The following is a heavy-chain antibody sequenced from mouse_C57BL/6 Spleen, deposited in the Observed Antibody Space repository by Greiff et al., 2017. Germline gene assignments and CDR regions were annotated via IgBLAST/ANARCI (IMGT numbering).Heavy chain of an antibody. CDR1: GFSLSTFGMG. D-gene: IGHD1-1*01. Sequence: QVPLKVSGPGILQPSQTLSLTCSFSGFSLSTFGMGVGWIRPTSGKGLEWLAHIWWDDDKVYNPARKSRLTISKDTSKNQVFLKIANMATADTATYVCSRIPSTVVEEAWFAYWGQGTLVTVSA. J-gene: IGHJ3*01. V-gene: IGHV8-8*01. CDR2: IWWDDDK. CDR3: SRIPSTVVEEAWFAY.